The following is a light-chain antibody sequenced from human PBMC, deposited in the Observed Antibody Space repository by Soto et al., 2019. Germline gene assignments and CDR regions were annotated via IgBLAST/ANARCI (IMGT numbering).Light chain of an antibody. Sequence: QSALTQPASVSGSPGQSITISCTGTSSDVGGYDYVSWYQLHPGKAPKLMVFEVSNRPSGVSYRFSGSKSGNTASLTISGLQAEDEAEYVCSSYSISTAYLFGTGTKVTVL. J-gene: IGLJ1*01. CDR3: SSYSISTAYL. CDR1: SSDVGGYDY. V-gene: IGLV2-14*01. CDR2: EVS.